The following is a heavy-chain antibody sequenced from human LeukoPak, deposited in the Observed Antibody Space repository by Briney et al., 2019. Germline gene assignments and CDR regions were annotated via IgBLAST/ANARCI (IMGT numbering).Heavy chain of an antibody. D-gene: IGHD6-19*01. CDR1: GGTFSSYT. V-gene: IGHV1-69*02. J-gene: IGHJ4*02. CDR3: ARRAVAGMERFDY. CDR2: IIPILGIA. Sequence: SVKVSCKASGGTFSSYTISWVRQAPGQGLEWMGRIIPILGIANYAQKFQGRVTITADKSTSTAYMELSSLRSEDTAVYYCARRAVAGMERFDYWGQGTLVTVSS.